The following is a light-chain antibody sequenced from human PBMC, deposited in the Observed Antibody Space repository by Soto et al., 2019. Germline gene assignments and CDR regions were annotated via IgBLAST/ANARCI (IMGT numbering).Light chain of an antibody. CDR3: LQSYSTPRT. CDR1: QSISNY. J-gene: IGKJ1*01. V-gene: IGKV1-39*01. CDR2: AAS. Sequence: DIQMTQSPSSLYASVGDRVTITCRASQSISNYLNWYQQKPGKAPKLLMYAASSLQSGVPSRFGGSGSGTDFTRTISSLQPEDFETYYCLQSYSTPRTFGQGTKVEIK.